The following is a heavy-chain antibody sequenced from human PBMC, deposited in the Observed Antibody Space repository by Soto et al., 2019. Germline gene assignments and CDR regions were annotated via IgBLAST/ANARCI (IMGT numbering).Heavy chain of an antibody. V-gene: IGHV3-21*01. CDR3: ARGRGSIGYYYYGMDV. D-gene: IGHD6-13*01. CDR1: GFTFSSYS. J-gene: IGHJ6*02. Sequence: EVQLVESGGGLVKPGGSLRLSCAASGFTFSSYSMNWVRQAPGKGLEWVSSISSSSSYIYYADSVKGRFTISRDNAKNSLYLQMNILRAEDTAVYYCARGRGSIGYYYYGMDVWDQGTTVTVSS. CDR2: ISSSSSYI.